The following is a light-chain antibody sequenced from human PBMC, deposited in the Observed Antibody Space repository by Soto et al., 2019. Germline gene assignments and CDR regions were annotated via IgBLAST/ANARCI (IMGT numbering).Light chain of an antibody. J-gene: IGLJ2*01. CDR3: SSYTSSSTVV. V-gene: IGLV2-14*01. Sequence: QSALTQPASVSGSPGQSITISCTGTSSDVGRYNYVSWFQQNPGKAPKLMIYEVISRPSGVSDRFSGSKSGNTASLTISGLRAEDEADYYCSSYTSSSTVVFGGGTKVTVL. CDR2: EVI. CDR1: SSDVGRYNY.